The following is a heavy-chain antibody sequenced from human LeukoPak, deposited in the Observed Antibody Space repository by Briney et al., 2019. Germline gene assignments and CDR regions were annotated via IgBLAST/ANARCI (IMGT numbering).Heavy chain of an antibody. CDR3: ARYSYYDFWSGYWPHDAFDI. V-gene: IGHV3-7*01. D-gene: IGHD3-3*01. CDR1: GFTFSSYW. CDR2: IKQDGSEK. J-gene: IGHJ3*02. Sequence: GGSLRLSCAASGFTFSSYWMSWVRQAPGKGLEWVANIKQDGSEKYYVDSVRGRFTISRDNAKNSLYLQMNSLRAEDTAVYYCARYSYYDFWSGYWPHDAFDISGQGTMVTVSS.